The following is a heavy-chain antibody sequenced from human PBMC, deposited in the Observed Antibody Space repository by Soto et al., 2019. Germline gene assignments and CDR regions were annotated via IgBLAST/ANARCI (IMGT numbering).Heavy chain of an antibody. J-gene: IGHJ5*02. CDR3: SKVYDILTGYENPLNWFDP. CDR2: ISGSGGST. D-gene: IGHD3-9*01. Sequence: PGGSLRLSCAASGFTFSSYAMSWVRQAPGKGLEWVSAISGSGGSTYYADSVKGRFTISRDNSKNTLYLQMNSLRAKDTAVYYCSKVYDILTGYENPLNWFDPWGQGTLVTVSS. CDR1: GFTFSSYA. V-gene: IGHV3-23*01.